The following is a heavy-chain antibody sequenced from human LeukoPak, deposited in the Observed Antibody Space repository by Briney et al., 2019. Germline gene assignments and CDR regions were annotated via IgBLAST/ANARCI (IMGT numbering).Heavy chain of an antibody. CDR1: GFTFSSYE. J-gene: IGHJ2*01. D-gene: IGHD2-21*02. CDR3: AREREYCGGDCYLRNWYFDL. CDR2: ISSSGSTI. Sequence: PGGSLRLSCAASGFTFSSYEMNWVRQARGKGLEGVSYISSSGSTIYYADSVRGRFTISRDNAKNSLYLQMNSLRAEDTAVYYCAREREYCGGDCYLRNWYFDLWGRGTLVTVSS. V-gene: IGHV3-48*03.